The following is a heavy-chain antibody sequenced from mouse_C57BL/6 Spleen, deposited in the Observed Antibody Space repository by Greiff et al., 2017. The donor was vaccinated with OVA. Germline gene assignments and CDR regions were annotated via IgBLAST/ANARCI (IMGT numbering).Heavy chain of an antibody. CDR2: LSSGSSTI. Sequence: VHLVESGGGLVKPGGSLKLSCAASGFSFSDYGMHWVRQAPEKGLEWVASLSSGSSTIYYADNVKGRFTISSDNAKNTLFLQMTRLRAEDTAMYYCARQGTTVVDWYFDVWGTGTTVTASS. J-gene: IGHJ1*03. V-gene: IGHV5-17*01. D-gene: IGHD1-1*01. CDR3: ARQGTTVVDWYFDV. CDR1: GFSFSDYG.